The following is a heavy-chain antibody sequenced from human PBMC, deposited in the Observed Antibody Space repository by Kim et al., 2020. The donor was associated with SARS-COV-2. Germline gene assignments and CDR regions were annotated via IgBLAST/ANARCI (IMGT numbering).Heavy chain of an antibody. Sequence: ASVKVSCKASGYTVTSYGLSWLRQAPGQGLEWMGWISAYNGNTNYAQKVQGRVTLTADTSTNTAYMELRSLKSDDTAVYYCARESNNWNDGGWFDPWGQGTLVTVSS. D-gene: IGHD1-20*01. CDR3: ARESNNWNDGGWFDP. CDR2: ISAYNGNT. CDR1: GYTVTSYG. J-gene: IGHJ5*02. V-gene: IGHV1-18*01.